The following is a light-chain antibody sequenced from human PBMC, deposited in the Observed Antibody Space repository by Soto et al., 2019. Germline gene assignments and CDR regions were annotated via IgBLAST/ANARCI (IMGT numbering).Light chain of an antibody. CDR3: QQYGSSPLT. V-gene: IGKV3-20*01. Sequence: ENVLTQSPGTLSLSPVERATLSCRASQSVSSSYLAWYQQKPGQAPMLLIYGASSRATGIPGRFSGSGSGTNFTLTISILAPEDGAVYYCQQYGSSPLTFGEGTKVEIK. J-gene: IGKJ4*01. CDR2: GAS. CDR1: QSVSSSY.